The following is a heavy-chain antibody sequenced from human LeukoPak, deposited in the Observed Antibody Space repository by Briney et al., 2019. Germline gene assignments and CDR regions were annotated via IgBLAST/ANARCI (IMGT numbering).Heavy chain of an antibody. CDR3: ARGPHDRGYWYFDL. CDR1: GFTFSSYA. Sequence: PGGSLRLSCAASGFTFSSYAMSWVRQAPGKGLEWVSAISGSGGSTYYADSVKGRFTISRDNSKNTLYLQMNSLRAEDTAVYYCARGPHDRGYWYFDLWGRGTLVIVSS. V-gene: IGHV3-23*01. J-gene: IGHJ2*01. CDR2: ISGSGGST.